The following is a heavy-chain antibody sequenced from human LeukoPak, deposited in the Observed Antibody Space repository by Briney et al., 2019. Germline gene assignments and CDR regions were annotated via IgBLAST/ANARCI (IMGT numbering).Heavy chain of an antibody. CDR2: ISWNSGSI. CDR1: GFTFDDYA. J-gene: IGHJ6*03. Sequence: GGSLRLSCAASGFTFDDYAMHWVRQAPGKDLEWVSGISWNSGSIGYADSVKGRFTISRDNAKNSLYLQMNSLRAEDTALYYCAKDPYRKSDYYYYYMDVWGKGTTVTVSS. V-gene: IGHV3-9*01. CDR3: AKDPYRKSDYYYYYMDV.